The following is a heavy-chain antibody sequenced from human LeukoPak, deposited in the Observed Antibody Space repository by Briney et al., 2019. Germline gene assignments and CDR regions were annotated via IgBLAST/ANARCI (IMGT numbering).Heavy chain of an antibody. D-gene: IGHD3-3*01. V-gene: IGHV3-30-3*02. J-gene: IGHJ4*02. CDR3: ARKDTYYDFWSGSTDY. CDR2: ISYDGNNK. CDR1: GFTFSSYA. Sequence: GGSLRLSCAASGFTFSSYAMHWVRQAPGKGLEWVAVISYDGNNKYYADSVKGRFTISRDNSKNTLYLQMNSLRAEDTAVYYCARKDTYYDFWSGSTDYWGQGTLVTVSS.